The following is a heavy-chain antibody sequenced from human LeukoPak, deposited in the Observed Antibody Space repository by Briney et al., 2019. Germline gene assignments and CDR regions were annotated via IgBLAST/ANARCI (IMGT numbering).Heavy chain of an antibody. CDR1: GGFISSYY. CDR3: ASRYYYDSSGHASIAFDI. Sequence: PSETLSLTCTVSGGFISSYYWSWIRQPPGKGLEWIGYIYYSGSTNYNPSLKSRDTISVDTSKNQFSLKLSSVTAADTAVYYCASRYYYDSSGHASIAFDIWGQGTMVTVSS. D-gene: IGHD3-22*01. CDR2: IYYSGST. V-gene: IGHV4-59*01. J-gene: IGHJ3*02.